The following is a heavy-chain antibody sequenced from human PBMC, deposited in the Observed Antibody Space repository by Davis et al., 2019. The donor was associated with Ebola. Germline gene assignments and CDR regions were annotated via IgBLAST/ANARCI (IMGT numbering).Heavy chain of an antibody. Sequence: SVKVSCKASGGTFSNYAISWVRQAPGRGLEWMGGIILAFGTVTYAQSFHDRVTIIADESTGTVFMELRTLRSDDTAVYYCARETGAGGTFEYWGQGTLVTVSS. D-gene: IGHD7-27*01. V-gene: IGHV1-69*13. CDR3: ARETGAGGTFEY. CDR1: GGTFSNYA. CDR2: IILAFGTV. J-gene: IGHJ4*02.